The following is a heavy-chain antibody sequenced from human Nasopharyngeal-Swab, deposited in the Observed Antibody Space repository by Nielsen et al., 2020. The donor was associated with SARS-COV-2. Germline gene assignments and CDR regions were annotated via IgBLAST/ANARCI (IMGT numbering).Heavy chain of an antibody. CDR2: ISHNSGT. V-gene: IGHV4-59*11. CDR1: GVSISSQY. J-gene: IGHJ5*02. Sequence: SETLSLTCTVSGVSISSQYWSWIRQPPGKGLEWIGYISHNSGTNYNPSLKSRVTMFMETSKNQFSLKLRSVTAADTAVYYCAKEGATGWFDPWGQGTLVTVSS. CDR3: AKEGATGWFDP.